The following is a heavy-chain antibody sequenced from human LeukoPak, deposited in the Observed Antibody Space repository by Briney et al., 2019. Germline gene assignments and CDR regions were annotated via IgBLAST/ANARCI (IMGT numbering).Heavy chain of an antibody. CDR3: ARDLPTGTYRAYFDN. D-gene: IGHD1-26*01. V-gene: IGHV3-48*03. CDR1: GFTFSSYG. CDR2: ISSTGSDI. Sequence: AGGSLRLSCAASGFTFSSYGMHWVRQAPGKGLEWVSYISSTGSDIYYADSVKGRFTISRDNAENSLFLQMNSLRAEDTAVYYCARDLPTGTYRAYFDNWGQGTLVTVSS. J-gene: IGHJ4*02.